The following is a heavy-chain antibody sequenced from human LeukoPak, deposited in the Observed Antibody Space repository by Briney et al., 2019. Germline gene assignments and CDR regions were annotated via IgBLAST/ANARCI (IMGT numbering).Heavy chain of an antibody. CDR3: ARSQYSSSWYGWFDP. D-gene: IGHD6-13*01. J-gene: IGHJ5*02. CDR2: IYYSGST. Sequence: SETLSLTCTVSGGSISSYYWSWIRQPPGKGLEWIGYIYYSGSTNYNPSLKSRVTISVDTSKNQFSLKLSSVTAADTAVYYCARSQYSSSWYGWFDPWGQGTLVTVSS. V-gene: IGHV4-59*08. CDR1: GGSISSYY.